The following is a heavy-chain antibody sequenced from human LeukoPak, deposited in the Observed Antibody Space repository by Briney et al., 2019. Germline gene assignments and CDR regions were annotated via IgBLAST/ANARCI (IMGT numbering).Heavy chain of an antibody. J-gene: IGHJ4*02. CDR1: GFTFSSYS. CDR2: ISSSSSTI. CDR3: ARGGYYDIWGGDPAESFDY. Sequence: GGSLRLSCAASGFTFSSYSMNWVRQAPGKGLEWVSYISSSSSTIYYADSVKGRFTISRDNAKNSLYLQMNSLRAEDTAVYYCARGGYYDIWGGDPAESFDYWGQGTLVTVSS. V-gene: IGHV3-48*04. D-gene: IGHD3-22*01.